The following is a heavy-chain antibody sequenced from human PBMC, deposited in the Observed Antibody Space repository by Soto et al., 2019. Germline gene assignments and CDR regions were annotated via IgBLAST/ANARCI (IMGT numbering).Heavy chain of an antibody. CDR3: ARDRRVQGSSGWYGVRYYSYGMDV. CDR2: ISAYNGNT. Sequence: QVQLVQSGAEVKKPGASVKVSCKASGYTFTSYGISWVRQAPGQGLEWMGWISAYNGNTNYAQKLQGRVTMTTDTSTSTAYMELRSLRSDDTAVYYCARDRRVQGSSGWYGVRYYSYGMDVWGQGTTVTVSS. J-gene: IGHJ6*02. V-gene: IGHV1-18*04. CDR1: GYTFTSYG. D-gene: IGHD6-19*01.